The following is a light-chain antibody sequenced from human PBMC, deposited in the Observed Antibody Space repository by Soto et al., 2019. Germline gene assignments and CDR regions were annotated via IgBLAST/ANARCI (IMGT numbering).Light chain of an antibody. CDR2: DAS. J-gene: IGKJ2*01. V-gene: IGKV3-11*01. CDR3: QQRSNWPT. CDR1: QSVSSY. Sequence: EIVLAQSPATLSLSPGERATLSCRASQSVSSYLAWYQQRPGQAPRLLIYDASNKATGIPARFSGGGSGKDFTLTISSLEPEDVAVYYCQQRSNWPTFRQGTNLEIK.